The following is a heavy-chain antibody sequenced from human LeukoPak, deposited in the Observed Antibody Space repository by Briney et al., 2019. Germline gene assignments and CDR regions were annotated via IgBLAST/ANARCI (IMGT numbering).Heavy chain of an antibody. J-gene: IGHJ4*02. CDR1: GFTFSSYS. D-gene: IGHD1-26*01. CDR3: ATCGSNRFDY. CDR2: ISSSSNTI. Sequence: GGSLRLSCAASGFTFSSYSMNWVRQAPGKGLEWVSYISSSSNTIYYADSVKGRFTISRDNAQNSLYLQMNSLRDGDTAVYFCATCGSNRFDYWGQGTLVTVSS. V-gene: IGHV3-48*02.